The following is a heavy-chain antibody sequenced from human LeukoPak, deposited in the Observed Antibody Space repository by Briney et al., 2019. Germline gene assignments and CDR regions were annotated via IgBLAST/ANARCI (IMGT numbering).Heavy chain of an antibody. V-gene: IGHV1-18*01. Sequence: GASVKVSCKASGYTFTSYGISWVRQAPGQGLEWMGWISAYNGNTNYAQKFQGRVTITADKSTSTAYMELSSLRSEDTAVYYCARDGSVVVAASWFDPWGQGTLVTVSS. CDR2: ISAYNGNT. CDR1: GYTFTSYG. D-gene: IGHD2-15*01. CDR3: ARDGSVVVAASWFDP. J-gene: IGHJ5*02.